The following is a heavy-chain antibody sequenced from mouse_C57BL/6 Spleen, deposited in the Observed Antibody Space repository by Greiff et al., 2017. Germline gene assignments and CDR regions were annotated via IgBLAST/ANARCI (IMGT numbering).Heavy chain of an antibody. J-gene: IGHJ2*01. CDR3: ARCGYYEEYCFDY. CDR2: INPNNGGT. V-gene: IGHV1-26*01. Sequence: EVQLQQSGPELVKPGASVKISCKASGYTFTDYYMNWVKQSHGKSLEWIGDINPNNGGTSYNQKFKGKATLTVDKSSSTAYMELRSLTSEDSAVYYCARCGYYEEYCFDYWGQGTTLTVSS. D-gene: IGHD2-3*01. CDR1: GYTFTDYY.